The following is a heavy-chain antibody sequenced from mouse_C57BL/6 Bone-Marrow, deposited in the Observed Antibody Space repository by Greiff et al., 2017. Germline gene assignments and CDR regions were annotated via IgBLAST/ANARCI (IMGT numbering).Heavy chain of an antibody. Sequence: QVQLQQSGPELVKPGASVKISCKASGYAFSSSWMNWVKQRPGKGLEWIGRIYPGDGDTNYNGKFKGKATLTADKSSSTAYMQLSSLTSEDSAVYFCARTVYYGSSPYWYFDVWGTGTTVTVSS. CDR2: IYPGDGDT. J-gene: IGHJ1*03. CDR3: ARTVYYGSSPYWYFDV. D-gene: IGHD1-1*01. V-gene: IGHV1-82*01. CDR1: GYAFSSSW.